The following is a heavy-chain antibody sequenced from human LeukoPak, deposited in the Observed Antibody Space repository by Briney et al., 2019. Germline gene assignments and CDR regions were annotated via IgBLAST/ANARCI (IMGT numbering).Heavy chain of an antibody. V-gene: IGHV1-2*02. D-gene: IGHD1-7*01. CDR1: GYTFSGYY. J-gene: IGHJ3*02. CDR3: ARGFAEEGTTTGAFDI. Sequence: ASVKVSCKASGYTFSGYYVHWVRQAPGQGLEWMGWINPNSGGTNYAQKFQGRVTMTRDTSISTAYMELRRLGSDDTAVYYCARGFAEEGTTTGAFDIWGHGTMVTVSS. CDR2: INPNSGGT.